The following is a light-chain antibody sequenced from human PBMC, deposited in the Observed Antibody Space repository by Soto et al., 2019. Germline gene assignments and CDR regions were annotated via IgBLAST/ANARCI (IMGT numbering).Light chain of an antibody. Sequence: QSVLTQPPSVSAAPGQKVTISCSGSSSNIGNNYVSWYQQLPGTAPKFLMYENSKRPSGIPDRFSGSKSDTSATLGITGLQTGDEADYYCGTWDSSLTAWVFGGGTKLTVL. CDR1: SSNIGNNY. CDR2: ENS. J-gene: IGLJ3*02. CDR3: GTWDSSLTAWV. V-gene: IGLV1-51*02.